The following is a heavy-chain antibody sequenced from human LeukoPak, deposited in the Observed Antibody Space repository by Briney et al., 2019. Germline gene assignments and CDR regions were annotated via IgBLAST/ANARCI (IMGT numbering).Heavy chain of an antibody. CDR1: GFTFSSYA. D-gene: IGHD6-13*01. Sequence: GGSLRLSCAASGFTFSSYAMSWVRQAPGKGLEWVSAISGSGGSTYYADSVKGRFTISRDNAKNPLYLQMNSLRAEDTAVYYCARDSGSSWYGRRVYWGQGTLVTVSS. V-gene: IGHV3-23*01. CDR3: ARDSGSSWYGRRVY. J-gene: IGHJ4*02. CDR2: ISGSGGST.